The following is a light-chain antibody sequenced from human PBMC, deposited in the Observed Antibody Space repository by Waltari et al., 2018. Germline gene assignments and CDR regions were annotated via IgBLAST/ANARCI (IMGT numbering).Light chain of an antibody. Sequence: DIVMTQSPDSLAVSLGERATINCKSSQSVLYSSNNKNFLAWYQQKPGQPPKLLIHWASIRESGVSDRFGGSGSGADFTLTISSLQAEDVAVYYCQQYYSFPLTFGGGTKEEIK. V-gene: IGKV4-1*01. CDR2: WAS. CDR3: QQYYSFPLT. J-gene: IGKJ4*01. CDR1: QSVLYSSNNKNF.